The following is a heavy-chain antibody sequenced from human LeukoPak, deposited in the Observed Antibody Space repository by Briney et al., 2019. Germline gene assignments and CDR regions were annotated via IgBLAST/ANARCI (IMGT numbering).Heavy chain of an antibody. CDR3: AISIAAAGTGDDAFDI. CDR1: GGSISSSNW. J-gene: IGHJ3*02. D-gene: IGHD6-13*01. V-gene: IGHV4-4*02. Sequence: SGTLSLTCAVSGGSISSSNWWRWVRQPPGKGLGWIGEIYHSGSTNYNPSLKSRVTISVDKSKNQFSLKLSSVTAADTAVYYCAISIAAAGTGDDAFDIWGQGTMVTVSS. CDR2: IYHSGST.